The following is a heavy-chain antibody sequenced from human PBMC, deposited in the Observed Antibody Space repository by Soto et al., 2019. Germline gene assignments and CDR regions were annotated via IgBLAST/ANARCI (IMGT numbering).Heavy chain of an antibody. CDR1: GYTFITYY. CDR3: ARTGVATIKTANLDY. J-gene: IGHJ4*02. Sequence: ASVKVSCKTSGYTFITYYLHWVRQAPGQGLEWMGVISPSGGTTTYEQKFQGRVTMTRDTSTNTVYMEVTSLRSEDTGVYYCARTGVATIKTANLDYWGQGTLVTVSS. CDR2: ISPSGGTT. D-gene: IGHD5-12*01. V-gene: IGHV1-46*01.